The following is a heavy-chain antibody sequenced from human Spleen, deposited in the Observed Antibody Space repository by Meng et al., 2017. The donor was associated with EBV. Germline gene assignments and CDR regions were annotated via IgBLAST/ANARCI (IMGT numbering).Heavy chain of an antibody. D-gene: IGHD1-26*01. Sequence: QVQLVRSGAGVKKPGALVKVSCKVSGYTFTSYDITWVRHATGQGIEWMGWMKPNSGNTDYAQKFQGRVTMTRNTSISTASMELSSLRSEDTAVYYCARVGARSLDPWGQGTLVTVSS. CDR3: ARVGARSLDP. CDR2: MKPNSGNT. J-gene: IGHJ5*02. V-gene: IGHV1-8*01. CDR1: GYTFTSYD.